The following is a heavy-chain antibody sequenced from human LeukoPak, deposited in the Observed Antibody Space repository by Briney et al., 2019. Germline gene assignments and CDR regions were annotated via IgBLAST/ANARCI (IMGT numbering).Heavy chain of an antibody. J-gene: IGHJ4*02. V-gene: IGHV3-7*01. CDR2: IKQDGSEK. CDR3: ARVPRKYCSSTSCFAQNDF. CDR1: GFTFSSYW. D-gene: IGHD2-2*01. Sequence: GGSLRLSCAASGFTFSSYWMTWVRQAPGKGLEWVAKIKQDGSEKYYVDSVKGRFTISRDNAKNSLYLQMNSLRAEDTAVYYCARVPRKYCSSTSCFAQNDFWGQGTLVTVSS.